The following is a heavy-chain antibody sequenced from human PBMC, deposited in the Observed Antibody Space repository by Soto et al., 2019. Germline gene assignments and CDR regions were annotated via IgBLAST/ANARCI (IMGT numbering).Heavy chain of an antibody. Sequence: QVQLQQWGAGLLKPSETLSLTCAVYGGSFSGYYWSWIRQPPGKGLEWIGEINHSGSTNYNPSLRKRVTISVDTSKTQFSLELSSVTAADTAVYYCAREMATPRAFDYWGKGTLVTVSS. D-gene: IGHD5-12*01. CDR2: INHSGST. CDR1: GGSFSGYY. CDR3: AREMATPRAFDY. J-gene: IGHJ4*02. V-gene: IGHV4-34*01.